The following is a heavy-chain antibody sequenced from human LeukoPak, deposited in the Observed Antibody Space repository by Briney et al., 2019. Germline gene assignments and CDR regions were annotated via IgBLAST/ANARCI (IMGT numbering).Heavy chain of an antibody. D-gene: IGHD7-27*01. CDR2: INPNSGGT. CDR3: ATPRGRLGMPDY. Sequence: ASVKVSCKASGYTFTSYYMHWVRQAPGQGLEWMGWINPNSGGTIYAQKFQGRVTMTEDTSTDTAYMELSSLRSEDTAVYYCATPRGRLGMPDYWGQGTLVTVSS. V-gene: IGHV1-2*02. J-gene: IGHJ4*02. CDR1: GYTFTSYY.